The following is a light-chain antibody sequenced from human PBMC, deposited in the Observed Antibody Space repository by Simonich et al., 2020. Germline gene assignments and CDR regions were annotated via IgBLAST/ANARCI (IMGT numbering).Light chain of an antibody. Sequence: DIVMTQSPDSLAVSLGERATINCKASQSVLYSANNKNYLAWYQQQPGQPPKLLLYWASTRESGVPDRFSGSGSGTDFTLTNSSLQAEDVAVYYCQQYYSTPYTFGQGTKLEIK. J-gene: IGKJ2*01. CDR2: WAS. V-gene: IGKV4-1*01. CDR3: QQYYSTPYT. CDR1: QSVLYSANNKNY.